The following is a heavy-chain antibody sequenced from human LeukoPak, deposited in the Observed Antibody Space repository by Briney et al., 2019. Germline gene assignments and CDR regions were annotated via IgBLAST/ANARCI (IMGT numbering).Heavy chain of an antibody. V-gene: IGHV1-69*05. CDR3: ERGEYSSLWFYP. J-gene: IGHJ5*02. Sequence: SVKLSCKAAGGTFITYAISWVRQAAGQGGEWRGGIIHIFGKAKYAQKLQGRVTITTDESTSTAYMELSSLRSEDTAVYYCERGEYSSLWFYPWGQGTLVTVSS. CDR1: GGTFITYA. CDR2: IIHIFGKA. D-gene: IGHD6-6*01.